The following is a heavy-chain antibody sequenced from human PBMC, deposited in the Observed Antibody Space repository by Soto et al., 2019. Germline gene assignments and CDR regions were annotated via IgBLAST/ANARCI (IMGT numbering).Heavy chain of an antibody. J-gene: IGHJ5*02. Sequence: DVQLVQSGAEVKKPGESLKISCKASGYKFINYWIGWVRQRPGKGLEWMGIIYPGDSDTRYSPSFQGQVTISVDNSVNTAYLQWSSLKASDTAVYYCARSFYGYLLITPVGPVTWFDPWGQGTLVSVSS. CDR2: IYPGDSDT. D-gene: IGHD5-12*01. CDR3: ARSFYGYLLITPVGPVTWFDP. V-gene: IGHV5-51*01. CDR1: GYKFINYW.